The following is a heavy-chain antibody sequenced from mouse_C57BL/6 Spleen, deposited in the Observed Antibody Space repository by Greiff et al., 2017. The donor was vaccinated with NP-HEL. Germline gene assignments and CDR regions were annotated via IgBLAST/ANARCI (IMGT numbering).Heavy chain of an antibody. D-gene: IGHD2-4*01. CDR3: ARGNYDYDGYYFDY. J-gene: IGHJ2*01. CDR1: GYAFSSSW. V-gene: IGHV1-82*01. CDR2: IYPGDGDT. Sequence: QVQLKQSGPELVKPGASVKISCKASGYAFSSSWMNWVKQRPGKGLEWIGRIYPGDGDTNYNGKFKGKATLTADKSSSTAYMQLSSLTSEDSAVYFCARGNYDYDGYYFDYWGQGTTLTVSS.